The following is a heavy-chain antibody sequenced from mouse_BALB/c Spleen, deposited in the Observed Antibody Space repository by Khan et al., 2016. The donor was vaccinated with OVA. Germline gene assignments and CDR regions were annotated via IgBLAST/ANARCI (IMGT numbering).Heavy chain of an antibody. CDR3: ARPPFFSYVMVY. Sequence: QIQFVLSGPELKKPGETVKISCKASGYTFKNHGMNWVKQAPGKGLKWMGWINTYTGEPTYVEDFKGRFAFSLETSASTAYLQINNLKNEDTATYFCARPPFFSYVMVYWGQGTSVTVSS. V-gene: IGHV9-3-1*01. J-gene: IGHJ4*01. CDR1: GYTFKNHG. CDR2: INTYTGEP.